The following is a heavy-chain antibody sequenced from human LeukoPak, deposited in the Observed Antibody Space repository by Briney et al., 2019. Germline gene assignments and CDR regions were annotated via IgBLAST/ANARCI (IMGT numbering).Heavy chain of an antibody. Sequence: PGRSLRLSCAASGFTFSSYAMHWVPQATDKGLEWVAVISYDGSNKYYADPVKGRFTISRDNSKNTLYLQMNSLRAEDTAVYYCARGGKQWLVRYYYYGMDVWGKGTTVTVSS. CDR2: ISYDGSNK. J-gene: IGHJ6*04. D-gene: IGHD6-19*01. CDR3: ARGGKQWLVRYYYYGMDV. CDR1: GFTFSSYA. V-gene: IGHV3-30*04.